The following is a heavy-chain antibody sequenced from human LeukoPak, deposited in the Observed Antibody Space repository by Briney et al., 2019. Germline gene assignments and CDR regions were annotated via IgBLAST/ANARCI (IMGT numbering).Heavy chain of an antibody. J-gene: IGHJ4*02. CDR3: TRTSGYPRVYFDY. CDR1: GFTFGDYT. D-gene: IGHD3-3*01. Sequence: GGSLRLSCTASGFTFGDYTMSWVRQAPGKGLEWVGFIRSNAYGGTTEFAASVKGRFTISRDDSKSIAYLQMNSLKTEDTAVYYCTRTSGYPRVYFDYWGQGTLVTVSS. CDR2: IRSNAYGGTT. V-gene: IGHV3-49*04.